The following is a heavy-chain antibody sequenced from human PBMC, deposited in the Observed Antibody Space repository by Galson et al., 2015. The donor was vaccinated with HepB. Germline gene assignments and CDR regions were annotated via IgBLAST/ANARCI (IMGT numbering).Heavy chain of an antibody. J-gene: IGHJ4*02. CDR2: IKSKTDGGTT. CDR3: TTAPPDYYDSSGYYQKNGIDY. Sequence: SLRLSCAASGFTFSNAWMSWVRQAPGKGLEWVGRIKSKTDGGTTDYAAPVKGRFTISRDDSKNTLYLQMNSLKTEDTAVYYCTTAPPDYYDSSGYYQKNGIDYWGQGTLVTVSS. CDR1: GFTFSNAW. V-gene: IGHV3-15*01. D-gene: IGHD3-22*01.